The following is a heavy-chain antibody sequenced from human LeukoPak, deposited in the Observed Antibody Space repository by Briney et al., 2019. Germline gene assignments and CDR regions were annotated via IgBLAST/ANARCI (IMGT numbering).Heavy chain of an antibody. J-gene: IGHJ6*03. Sequence: GGSLRLSCAASGFTFSSYGMSWVRQAPGKGLEWVSSTSSSSSYIYYADSVKGRFTISRDNAKNSLYLQMNSLRAEDTAVYYCARDLNCMDVWGKGTTVTVSS. V-gene: IGHV3-21*01. CDR2: TSSSSSYI. CDR1: GFTFSSYG. CDR3: ARDLNCMDV.